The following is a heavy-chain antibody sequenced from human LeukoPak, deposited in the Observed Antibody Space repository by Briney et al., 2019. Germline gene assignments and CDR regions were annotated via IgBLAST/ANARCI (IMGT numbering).Heavy chain of an antibody. J-gene: IGHJ4*02. CDR2: IYYSGST. D-gene: IGHD6-19*01. CDR3: AREVGGSSGWYTIEGYFDY. Sequence: SETLSLTCTVSGGSISSYYWSWIRQPPGKGLEWIGYIYYSGSTNYNPSLKSRVIISVDTSKNQFSLKLSSVTAADTAVYYCAREVGGSSGWYTIEGYFDYWGQGTLVTVSS. CDR1: GGSISSYY. V-gene: IGHV4-59*12.